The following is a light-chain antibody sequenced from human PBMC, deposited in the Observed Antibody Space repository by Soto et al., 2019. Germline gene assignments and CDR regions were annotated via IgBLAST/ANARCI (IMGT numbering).Light chain of an antibody. J-gene: IGLJ3*02. CDR1: SSDVGTYNL. CDR3: CSYAGSSTWV. CDR2: RVT. Sequence: QSALTQPASVSGSPGQSITISCTGTSSDVGTYNLVSWYQQHPGKAPKLMISRVTERPSGVSNRFSGSKSDNTASLTISGLQAEDEADYYCCSYAGSSTWVFGGGTKVTVL. V-gene: IGLV2-23*02.